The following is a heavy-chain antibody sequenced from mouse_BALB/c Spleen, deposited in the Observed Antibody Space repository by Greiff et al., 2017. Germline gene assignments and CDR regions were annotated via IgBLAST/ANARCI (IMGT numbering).Heavy chain of an antibody. CDR1: GYSFTGYT. CDR3: TRGDYDYSAWFAY. V-gene: IGHV1-39*01. J-gene: IGHJ3*01. Sequence: EVQLQQSGPELVKPGASMKISCKASGYSFTGYTMNWVKQSHGKNLEWIGLINPYNGGTNYNQKFKDKATLTVDKSSSTAYMQLSSPTSEDSAVYYCTRGDYDYSAWFAYWGQGTLVTVSA. D-gene: IGHD2-4*01. CDR2: INPYNGGT.